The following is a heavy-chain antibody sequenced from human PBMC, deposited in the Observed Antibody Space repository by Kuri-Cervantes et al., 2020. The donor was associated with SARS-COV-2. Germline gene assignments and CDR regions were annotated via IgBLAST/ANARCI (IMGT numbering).Heavy chain of an antibody. CDR3: AGELGNYFDY. CDR1: GFTLKSYA. D-gene: IGHD7-27*01. J-gene: IGHJ4*02. V-gene: IGHV3-30-3*01. CDR2: IPYDGSRK. Sequence: GGSLRLSCAASGFTLKSYALHWVRQAPGKGLEWVAVIPYDGSRKYYADSVKGRFSISRDDSENTLYLQMNSLRAEDTAVYYCAGELGNYFDYWGQGTLVTVSS.